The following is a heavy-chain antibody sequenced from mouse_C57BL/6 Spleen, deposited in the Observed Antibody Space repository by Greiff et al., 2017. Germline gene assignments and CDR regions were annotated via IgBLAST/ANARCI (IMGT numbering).Heavy chain of an antibody. V-gene: IGHV1-54*01. CDR2: INPGSGGT. CDR3: ARSSSGYLYYYAMDY. Sequence: VQLKQSGAELVRPGTSVKVSCKASGYAFTNYLIEWVKQRPGQGLEWIGVINPGSGGTNYNEKFKGKATLTADKSSSTAYMQLSSLTSEDSAVYFCARSSSGYLYYYAMDYWGQGTSVTVSS. D-gene: IGHD3-2*02. CDR1: GYAFTNYL. J-gene: IGHJ4*01.